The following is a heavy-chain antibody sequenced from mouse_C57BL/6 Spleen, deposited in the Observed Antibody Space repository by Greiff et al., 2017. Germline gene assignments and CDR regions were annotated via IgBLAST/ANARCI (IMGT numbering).Heavy chain of an antibody. Sequence: EVKLQESGPELVKPGASVKIPCKASGYTFTDYNMDWVKQSHGKSLEWIGDINPNNGGTIYNQKFKGKATLTVDKSSSTAYMELRSLTSEDTAVYYCARVGDYYYFDYWGQGTTLTVSS. CDR2: INPNNGGT. J-gene: IGHJ2*01. CDR1: GYTFTDYN. CDR3: ARVGDYYYFDY. D-gene: IGHD2-4*01. V-gene: IGHV1-18*01.